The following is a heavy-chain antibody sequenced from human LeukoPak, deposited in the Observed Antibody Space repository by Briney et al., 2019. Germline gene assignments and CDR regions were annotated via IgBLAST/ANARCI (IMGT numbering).Heavy chain of an antibody. V-gene: IGHV3-53*01. Sequence: GESLRLSCAASGFTVSSNYMSWVRQAPVKGLEWVSVIYSGGSTYYADSVKGRFTISRDNSKNTLYLQMNSLRAEDTAVYYCARDRGVGHPITWRGGLYNFDYWSQGTLVTVSS. D-gene: IGHD3/OR15-3a*01. CDR2: IYSGGST. CDR1: GFTVSSNY. CDR3: ARDRGVGHPITWRGGLYNFDY. J-gene: IGHJ4*02.